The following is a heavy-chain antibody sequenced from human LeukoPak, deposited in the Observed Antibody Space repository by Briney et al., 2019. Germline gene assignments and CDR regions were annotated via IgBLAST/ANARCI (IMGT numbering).Heavy chain of an antibody. CDR3: ARSSGYSN. Sequence: GGSLRLSCAASGFSFSSYAMTWVRQAPGKGLEWVSVIYSGGSTYYADSVKGRFTISRDNSKNTLYLQMNSLRAEDTAVYYCARSSGYSNWGQGTLVTVSS. CDR2: IYSGGST. CDR1: GFSFSSYA. V-gene: IGHV3-66*01. J-gene: IGHJ4*02. D-gene: IGHD3-22*01.